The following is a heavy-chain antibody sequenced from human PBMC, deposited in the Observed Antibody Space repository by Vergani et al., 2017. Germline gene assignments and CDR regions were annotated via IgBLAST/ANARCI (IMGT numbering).Heavy chain of an antibody. CDR3: AGVRVGQDWFDP. CDR1: GYSFTSYW. Sequence: EVPLVPSGAEVKTPGESLRISCKGSGYSFTSYWISWVRQMPGKGLEWMGRIDPSDSYTNYSPSFQGHVTISAAESISTAYLQWSSLKASDTAMYSCAGVRVGQDWFDPWGQGTLVTVSS. J-gene: IGHJ5*02. CDR2: IDPSDSYT. D-gene: IGHD2-15*01. V-gene: IGHV5-10-1*03.